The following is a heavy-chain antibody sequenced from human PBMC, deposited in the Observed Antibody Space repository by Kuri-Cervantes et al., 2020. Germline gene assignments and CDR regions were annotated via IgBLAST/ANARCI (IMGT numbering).Heavy chain of an antibody. CDR1: GYSISSGYY. D-gene: IGHD6-6*01. Sequence: SQTLSLTCAVSGYSISSGYYWGWIRQPPGKGLEWIGSIYHSGSTYYNPSLKSRVTISVDTSKNQFSLKLSSVTAADTAVYYCARTSIAALDFDYWGQGTLVTVSS. CDR2: IYHSGST. CDR3: ARTSIAALDFDY. J-gene: IGHJ4*02. V-gene: IGHV4-38-2*01.